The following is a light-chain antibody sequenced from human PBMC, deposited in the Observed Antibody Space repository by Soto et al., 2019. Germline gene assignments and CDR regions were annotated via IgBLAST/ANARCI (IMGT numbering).Light chain of an antibody. CDR2: EVS. J-gene: IGLJ1*01. CDR1: SSDFGGYNY. CDR3: SSYSSSSTLV. Sequence: QSALTPPASVSGSPGQSITIACTGSSSDFGGYNYVSWFQQHPGKAPKLMIYEVSNRPSGVSNRFSASKSGNTASLTISGLQAEDEATYYCSSYSSSSTLVFGTGTKVTVL. V-gene: IGLV2-14*01.